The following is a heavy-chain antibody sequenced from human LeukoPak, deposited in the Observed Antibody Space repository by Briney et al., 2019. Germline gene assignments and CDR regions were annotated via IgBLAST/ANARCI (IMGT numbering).Heavy chain of an antibody. V-gene: IGHV3-48*01. J-gene: IGHJ4*02. D-gene: IGHD3-3*01. CDR1: GFTFSSYS. CDR3: ARDRPPDTYYDFWSGYPVGFDY. Sequence: GGSLRLSCAASGFTFSSYSMNWVRQAPGKGLEWVSYISSSSSTIYYADSVKGRFTISRDNAKNSLYLQMNSLRAEDTAVYYCARDRPPDTYYDFWSGYPVGFDYWGQGTLVTVSS. CDR2: ISSSSSTI.